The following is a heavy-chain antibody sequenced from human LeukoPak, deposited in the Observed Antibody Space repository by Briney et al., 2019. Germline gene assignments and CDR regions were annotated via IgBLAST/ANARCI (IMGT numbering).Heavy chain of an antibody. CDR3: AKDWIPYNRVFDCFHL. CDR1: GFTFNIFA. D-gene: IGHD2-21*01. J-gene: IGHJ4*02. Sequence: PGGSLRLSCAASGFTFNIFAMTWVRQAPGKGLEWVSTIGGGDTYYSGSVKGRFTITRDDSNNTLYLQMNSLRAEDTAVYYYAKDWIPYNRVFDCFHLWGQGTLVTVSS. CDR2: IGGGDT. V-gene: IGHV3-23*01.